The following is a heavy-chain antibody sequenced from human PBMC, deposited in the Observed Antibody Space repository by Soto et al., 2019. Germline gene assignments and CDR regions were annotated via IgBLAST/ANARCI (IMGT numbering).Heavy chain of an antibody. V-gene: IGHV5-51*01. D-gene: IGHD3-3*01. J-gene: IGHJ4*02. Sequence: GESLKISCKGSGYNFAGYWIAWVRQMPGKRLELMGIIYPSDSATRYRPSFQGQVTISADKSISSAYLQWSSLRASDTAMYYCARGGVSTRTFDYWGQGTPVTVSS. CDR1: GYNFAGYW. CDR2: IYPSDSAT. CDR3: ARGGVSTRTFDY.